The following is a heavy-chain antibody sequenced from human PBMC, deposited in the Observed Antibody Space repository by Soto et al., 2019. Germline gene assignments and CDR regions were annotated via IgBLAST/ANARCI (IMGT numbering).Heavy chain of an antibody. CDR2: IGYSGTT. Sequence: QLQLQESGPGLVKPSETLSLTCSVSGGSISRSTYSWGWIRQSPGRGLEWIGSIGYSGTTYYNPSLNSRVTISVDTSKNQFSLKLNSMTAADTALYYCARLDPGFGATMDVWGQGTTVTVSS. CDR3: ARLDPGFGATMDV. J-gene: IGHJ6*02. CDR1: GGSISRSTYS. V-gene: IGHV4-39*01. D-gene: IGHD3-10*01.